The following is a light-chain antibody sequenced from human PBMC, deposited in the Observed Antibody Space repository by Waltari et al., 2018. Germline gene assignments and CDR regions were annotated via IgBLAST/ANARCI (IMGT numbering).Light chain of an antibody. CDR3: QQYYSTPPIT. V-gene: IGKV4-1*01. CDR1: QSVLYSSNNKTY. J-gene: IGKJ3*01. CDR2: WAS. Sequence: DIVMTQSPASLAVSLGERATINCKSSQSVLYSSNNKTYLAWYQQKPGQPPKLLIYWASTRESGVPDRFSGSGSGTDFTLTISSLQAEDVAVYYCQQYYSTPPITFGPGTKVDIK.